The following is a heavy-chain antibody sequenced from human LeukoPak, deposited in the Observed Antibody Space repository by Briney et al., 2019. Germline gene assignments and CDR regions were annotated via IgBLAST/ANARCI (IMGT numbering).Heavy chain of an antibody. D-gene: IGHD3-3*01. Sequence: SETLSLTCTVSGGSISSYYWSWIRQPPGKGLEWIGYIYYSGSTNYNPSLKSRVTISVDTSKNQFSLRLSSVTAADTAVYYCARLHNPAYYDFWSGYQVDYFDYWGQGTLVTVSS. J-gene: IGHJ4*02. CDR2: IYYSGST. CDR1: GGSISSYY. V-gene: IGHV4-59*01. CDR3: ARLHNPAYYDFWSGYQVDYFDY.